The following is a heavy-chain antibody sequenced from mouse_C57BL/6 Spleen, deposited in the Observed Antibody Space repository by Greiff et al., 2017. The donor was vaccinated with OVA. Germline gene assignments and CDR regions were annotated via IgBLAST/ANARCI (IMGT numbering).Heavy chain of an antibody. J-gene: IGHJ4*01. Sequence: EVQLVESEGGLVQPGSSMKLSCTASGFTFSDYYMAWVRQVPEKGLEWVANINYDGSSTYYLDSLKSRFIISRDNAKNILYLQMSSLKSEDTATYYCARDRGITTVLDAMDYWGQGTSVTVSS. V-gene: IGHV5-16*01. CDR1: GFTFSDYY. D-gene: IGHD1-1*01. CDR2: INYDGSST. CDR3: ARDRGITTVLDAMDY.